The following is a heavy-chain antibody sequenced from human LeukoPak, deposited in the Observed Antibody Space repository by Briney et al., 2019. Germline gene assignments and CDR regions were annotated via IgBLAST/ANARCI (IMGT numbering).Heavy chain of an antibody. CDR1: GYTFTNYY. J-gene: IGHJ4*02. V-gene: IGHV1-46*01. D-gene: IGHD6-13*01. Sequence: ASVKVSCKASGYTFTNYYMHWVRQAPGQGLEWMGLINPSAGSTTYPQKFQGRVTITADTSTGTVYMELTILRSEDTAIYYCARGKAAGADYWGQGTLVTVSS. CDR2: INPSAGST. CDR3: ARGKAAGADY.